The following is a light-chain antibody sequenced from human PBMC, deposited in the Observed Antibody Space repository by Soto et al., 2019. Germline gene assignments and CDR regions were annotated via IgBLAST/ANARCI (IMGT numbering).Light chain of an antibody. J-gene: IGKJ1*01. CDR1: QSISSN. CDR3: QQYTHWRVWS. Sequence: EMVLTQSPATLSVSPGERATLSCRASQSISSNLAWYQQNPGHAPRLLIYGPSTRATGVPARFSGSGSGTAFTLPISSLQSEDFAMYYCQQYTHWRVWSFGQGTKVEIK. CDR2: GPS. V-gene: IGKV3-15*01.